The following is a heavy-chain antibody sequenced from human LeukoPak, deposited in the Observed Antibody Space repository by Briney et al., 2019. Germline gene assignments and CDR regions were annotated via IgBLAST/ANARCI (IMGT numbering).Heavy chain of an antibody. CDR3: AKASRYCSGNSCYSHYFDY. Sequence: GGSLRLSCAASGFTFSSYGMHWVRQAPGKGLEWVAFIRYDGGNKYYADSVKGRLTISRDNSKNTLYLQMHSLRAEDTAVYYCAKASRYCSGNSCYSHYFDYWGQGTLVTVSS. CDR2: IRYDGGNK. J-gene: IGHJ4*02. D-gene: IGHD2-15*01. V-gene: IGHV3-30*02. CDR1: GFTFSSYG.